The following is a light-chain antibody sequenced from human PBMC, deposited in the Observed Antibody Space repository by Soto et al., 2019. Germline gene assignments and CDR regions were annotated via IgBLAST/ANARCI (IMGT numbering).Light chain of an antibody. V-gene: IGKV1-39*01. CDR1: QSISTY. CDR2: AAS. CDR3: QQTYSIPLT. Sequence: DIQMTQSPSSLSASVGDRVTMTCRASQSISTYLNWYQQKPGKAPNLLIYAASSLQSGVPSRFSGSGSGTDFTLTNSSLHPEDFATYYCQQTYSIPLTFGPGTIVDI. J-gene: IGKJ3*01.